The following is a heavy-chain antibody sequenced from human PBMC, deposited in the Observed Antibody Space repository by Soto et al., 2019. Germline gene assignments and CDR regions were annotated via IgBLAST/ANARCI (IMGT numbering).Heavy chain of an antibody. V-gene: IGHV1-69*02. CDR2: IIPILGIA. Sequence: QVQLVQSGAEVKKPGSSVKVSCKASGGTFSSYTISWVRQAPGQGLEWMGRIIPILGIANYAQKFQGRVTITADKTTNTAYIELYSLRSEDTAVYYCARLAGAYGDPSWYYFDYWSQCTLVTVFS. CDR3: ARLAGAYGDPSWYYFDY. CDR1: GGTFSSYT. J-gene: IGHJ4*02. D-gene: IGHD4-17*01.